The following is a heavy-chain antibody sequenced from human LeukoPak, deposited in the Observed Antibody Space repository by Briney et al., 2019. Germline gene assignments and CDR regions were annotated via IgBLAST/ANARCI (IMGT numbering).Heavy chain of an antibody. J-gene: IGHJ4*02. Sequence: SETLSLTCTVSGGSISSSSYYWGWIRQPPGKGLEWIGSIYYSGSTYYNPSLKSRVTISVDTSKNQFSLKLSSVTAADTAVYYCARRCSSTSCYIYWGQGTLVTVSS. D-gene: IGHD2-2*01. CDR2: IYYSGST. V-gene: IGHV4-39*01. CDR3: ARRCSSTSCYIY. CDR1: GGSISSSSYY.